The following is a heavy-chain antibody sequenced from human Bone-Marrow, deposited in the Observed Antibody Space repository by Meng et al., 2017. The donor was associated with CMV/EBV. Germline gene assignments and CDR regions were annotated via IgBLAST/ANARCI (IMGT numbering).Heavy chain of an antibody. Sequence: GESLKISCAASGFPFSSYGMHWVRQAPGKGLEWVAFIRYDGSNKYYADSVKGRFTISRDNSKNTLDLQMNSLRAEDTAVYYCAKDLNPPIFGVVTKVGMDVWGQGTTVTVSS. CDR3: AKDLNPPIFGVVTKVGMDV. CDR2: IRYDGSNK. J-gene: IGHJ6*02. CDR1: GFPFSSYG. V-gene: IGHV3-30*02. D-gene: IGHD3-3*01.